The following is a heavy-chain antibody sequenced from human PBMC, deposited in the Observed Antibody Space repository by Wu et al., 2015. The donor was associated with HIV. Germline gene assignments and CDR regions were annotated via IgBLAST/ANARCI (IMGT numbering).Heavy chain of an antibody. Sequence: QVQLVQSGAEVKKPGASVKVSCKASGYTFTGYYMHWVRQAPGQGLEWMGWINPNSGGTNYAQKFQGRVTMTRDTSISTAYMELSRLRSDDTAVYYCARSEYSSGWSYYFDYWGQGNAGHRLV. J-gene: IGHJ4*02. D-gene: IGHD6-19*01. CDR2: INPNSGGT. CDR3: ARSEYSSGWSYYFDY. CDR1: GYTFTGYY. V-gene: IGHV1-2*02.